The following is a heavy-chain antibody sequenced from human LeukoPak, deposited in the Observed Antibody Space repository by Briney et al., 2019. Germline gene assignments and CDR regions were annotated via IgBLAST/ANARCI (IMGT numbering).Heavy chain of an antibody. V-gene: IGHV3-23*01. CDR1: GFTFSSYA. CDR2: ISGSGGST. D-gene: IGHD6-13*01. Sequence: GGSLRLSCAASGFTFSSYAMSWVRQALGRGLEWVSAISGSGGSTYYADSVKGRFTISRDNPKNTLYLQMNSLRAEDTAVYYCAKDRIAAAGYFDYWGQGTLVTVSS. CDR3: AKDRIAAAGYFDY. J-gene: IGHJ4*02.